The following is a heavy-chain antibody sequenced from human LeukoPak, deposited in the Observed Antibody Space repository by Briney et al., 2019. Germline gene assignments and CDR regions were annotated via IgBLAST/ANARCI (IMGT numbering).Heavy chain of an antibody. D-gene: IGHD6-6*01. CDR1: GGSISSSSYY. CDR2: IYYSGST. J-gene: IGHJ5*02. CDR3: ARVGVHLPEYSSSSTWFDP. Sequence: SETLSLTCTVSGGSISSSSYYWGWIRQPPGKGLEWIGSIYYSGSTYYNPSLKSRVTISVDTSKNQFSLKLSSVTAADTAVYYCARVGVHLPEYSSSSTWFDPWGQGTLVTVSS. V-gene: IGHV4-39*07.